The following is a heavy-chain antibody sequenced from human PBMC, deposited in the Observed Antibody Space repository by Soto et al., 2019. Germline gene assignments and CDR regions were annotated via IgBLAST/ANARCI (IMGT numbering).Heavy chain of an antibody. CDR1: GYSVSRYW. CDR3: ARHAHRSYSRSWFDP. Sequence: PGGALKISFKGSGYSVSRYWIGRGRQMPGKGLEWMGIIYPGDSDTRYSPSFQGQVTISADKSVSTAYLQWSSLKASDTAMYYCARHAHRSYSRSWFDPWGQGTLVTVSS. J-gene: IGHJ5*02. CDR2: IYPGDSDT. V-gene: IGHV5-51*01. D-gene: IGHD6-13*01.